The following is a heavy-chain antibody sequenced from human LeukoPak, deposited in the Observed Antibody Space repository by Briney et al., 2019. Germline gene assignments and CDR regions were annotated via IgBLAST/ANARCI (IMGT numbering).Heavy chain of an antibody. CDR3: ARERLAVAGHFDY. V-gene: IGHV3-30-3*01. D-gene: IGHD6-19*01. CDR1: GCTFSSYA. Sequence: GGSLRLSCAASGCTFSSYAMHWGRQAPGKGLERVAVISYDGSNKYYADSVKGRFTISRDNSKNTLYLQMNSLRAEDTAVYYCARERLAVAGHFDYWGQGTLVTVSS. J-gene: IGHJ4*02. CDR2: ISYDGSNK.